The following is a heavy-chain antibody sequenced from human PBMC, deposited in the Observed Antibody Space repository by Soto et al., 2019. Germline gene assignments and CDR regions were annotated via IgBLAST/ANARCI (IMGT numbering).Heavy chain of an antibody. Sequence: GASVKVSCKASGYTFTSYDINWVRQATGQGLEWMGWMNPNSGNTGYAQKFQGWVTMTRDTSISTAYMELSRLRSDDTAVYYCARVHQYGMDVWGQGTTVTVSS. J-gene: IGHJ6*02. CDR3: ARVHQYGMDV. V-gene: IGHV1-8*01. CDR2: MNPNSGNT. CDR1: GYTFTSYD.